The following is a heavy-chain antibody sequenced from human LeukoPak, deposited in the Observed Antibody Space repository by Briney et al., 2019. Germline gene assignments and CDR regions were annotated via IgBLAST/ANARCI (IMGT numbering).Heavy chain of an antibody. CDR3: AKKLGSGSFYTAPDY. J-gene: IGHJ4*02. CDR2: ISGSGGST. V-gene: IGHV3-23*01. Sequence: GGSLRLSCAASGFTFSSYSMNWVRQAPGKGLEWVSTISGSGGSTYYADSVRGRFTISRDNSKNTLYLQMNSLRAEDTAVYYCAKKLGSGSFYTAPDYWGQGTLVTVSS. D-gene: IGHD3-10*01. CDR1: GFTFSSYS.